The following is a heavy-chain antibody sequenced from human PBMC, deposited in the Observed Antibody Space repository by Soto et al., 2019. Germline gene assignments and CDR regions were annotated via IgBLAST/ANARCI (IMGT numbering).Heavy chain of an antibody. Sequence: SETLSLTCAVYGGSFSGYYWSWIRQPPGKGLEWIWEINHGGSTNYNPSLKNRVTISVDTSKNQFSLKLSSVTAADTAVYYCARDRYIYGMDVWGQGTTVTVSS. CDR2: INHGGST. D-gene: IGHD5-12*01. CDR3: ARDRYIYGMDV. CDR1: GGSFSGYY. J-gene: IGHJ6*02. V-gene: IGHV4-34*01.